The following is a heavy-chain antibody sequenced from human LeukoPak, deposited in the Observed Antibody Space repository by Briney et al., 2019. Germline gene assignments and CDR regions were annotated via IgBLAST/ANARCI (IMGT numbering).Heavy chain of an antibody. D-gene: IGHD3-22*01. V-gene: IGHV3-23*01. Sequence: GGSLRLSCAASGFTFSSYAMCWVRQAPGKGLEWVTAISGSGGSTYYADSVKGRFTISRDNSKNTLYLQMNSLRAEDTAVYYCAKDRLEVYYWDWWGQGTLVTVSS. CDR1: GFTFSSYA. CDR2: ISGSGGST. CDR3: AKDRLEVYYWDW. J-gene: IGHJ4*02.